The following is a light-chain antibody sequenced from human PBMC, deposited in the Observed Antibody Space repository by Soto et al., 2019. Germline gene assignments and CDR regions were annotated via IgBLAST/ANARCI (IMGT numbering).Light chain of an antibody. J-gene: IGKJ3*01. V-gene: IGKV3-20*01. CDR1: QSLSNRY. Sequence: EILLTQSPGTLSLSPGERAILSCRASQSLSNRYLAWYQQMPGRAPRLLIHGASSRAAAIPDRFSGSGSGTDFTLTINRLEPEDFAVYYCHHYDNSPPFPFGPGTRVDI. CDR2: GAS. CDR3: HHYDNSPPFP.